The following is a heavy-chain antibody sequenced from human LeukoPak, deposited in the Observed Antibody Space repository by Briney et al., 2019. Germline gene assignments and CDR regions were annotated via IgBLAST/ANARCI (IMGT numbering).Heavy chain of an antibody. CDR1: GYRFTSYW. CDR3: ARLTMVRGVILPNIDY. Sequence: GESLKISCKGSGYRFTSYWIGWVRPMPGKGLEWMGIIYPGDSDTRYSPSFQGQVTISADKSISTAYLQWSSLKASDTAMYYCARLTMVRGVILPNIDYWGQGTLVTVSS. CDR2: IYPGDSDT. V-gene: IGHV5-51*01. J-gene: IGHJ4*02. D-gene: IGHD3-10*01.